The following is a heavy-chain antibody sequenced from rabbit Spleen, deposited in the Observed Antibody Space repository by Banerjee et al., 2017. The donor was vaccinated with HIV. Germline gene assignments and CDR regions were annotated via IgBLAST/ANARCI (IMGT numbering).Heavy chain of an antibody. V-gene: IGHV1S40*01. Sequence: QSLEESGGGLVQPGGTLTLTCAASGFSFSSNYYMCWVRQAPGKGLEWIGCCYTDNDRTWYASWAKGRFTISKTSSTVDLKMTSLTAADTATYFCARSTWTVCMRCSLWGPGTLVTVS. CDR1: GFSFSSNYY. CDR3: ARSTWTVCMRCSL. D-gene: IGHD5-1*01. J-gene: IGHJ4*01. CDR2: CYTDNDRT.